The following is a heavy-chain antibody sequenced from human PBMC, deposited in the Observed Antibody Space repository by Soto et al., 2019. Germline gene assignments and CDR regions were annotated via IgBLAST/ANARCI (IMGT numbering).Heavy chain of an antibody. Sequence: KASETLSLTCVASGGPVGGDDLYWSWIRHLPGKGLEWIANVYHTGTTYYNPSLKSRVSMSVDTSQNQFSLILASVTAADTAVYYCARALVTDYNSRDYHYYFAMDVWGQGTSVTVSS. CDR3: ARALVTDYNSRDYHYYFAMDV. D-gene: IGHD3-22*01. V-gene: IGHV4-31*02. CDR2: VYHTGTT. CDR1: GGPVGGDDLY. J-gene: IGHJ6*02.